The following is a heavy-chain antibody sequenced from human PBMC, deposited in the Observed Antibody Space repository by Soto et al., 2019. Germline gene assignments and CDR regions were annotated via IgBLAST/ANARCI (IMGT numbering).Heavy chain of an antibody. CDR1: GGSFSGYY. CDR3: VRGGDYQLLGGYFDY. D-gene: IGHD2-2*01. Sequence: QVQLQQWGAGLLKPSETLSLTCAVYGGSFSGYYWSWIRQPPGKGLEWIGEINHSGSTNYNPSLKSRVTISVDTSKNQFSLKLSSVTAADTAVYYCVRGGDYQLLGGYFDYWGQGTLVTVSS. J-gene: IGHJ4*02. V-gene: IGHV4-34*01. CDR2: INHSGST.